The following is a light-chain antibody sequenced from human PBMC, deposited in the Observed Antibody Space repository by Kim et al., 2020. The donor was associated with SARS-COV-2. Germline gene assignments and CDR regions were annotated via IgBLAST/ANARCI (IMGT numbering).Light chain of an antibody. V-gene: IGLV3-1*01. CDR1: KWGGKC. CDR2: QER. CDR3: EAWDGTTGAWV. J-gene: IGLJ3*02. Sequence: TGGGSCAGEKWGGKCVSWYRQRPGEAPGMVGYQERQGRAGVAARFSGANGGNAATLAVSGTQARGEAEYCCEAWDGTTGAWVFGGGTQLTVL.